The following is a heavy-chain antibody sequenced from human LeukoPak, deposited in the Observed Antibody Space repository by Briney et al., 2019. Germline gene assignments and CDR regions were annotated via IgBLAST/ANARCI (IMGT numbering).Heavy chain of an antibody. V-gene: IGHV3-7*01. Sequence: GRSLRLSCAASGFTFSSYGMHWVRQAPGKGLEWVANIKQDGSEKYYVDSVKGRFTISRDNAKNSLYLQMNSLRAEDTAVYYCARALRSQDWFDPWGQGTLVTVSS. D-gene: IGHD3-3*01. CDR3: ARALRSQDWFDP. CDR1: GFTFSSYG. J-gene: IGHJ5*02. CDR2: IKQDGSEK.